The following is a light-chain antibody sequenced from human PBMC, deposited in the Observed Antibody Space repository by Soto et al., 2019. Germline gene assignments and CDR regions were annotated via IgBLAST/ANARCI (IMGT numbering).Light chain of an antibody. V-gene: IGKV3-20*01. CDR1: QSVTSNY. J-gene: IGKJ3*01. CDR2: GAS. CDR3: QQYGSSPQT. Sequence: EIVLTQSPGSLSLSPGERATLSCRASQSVTSNYLAWYQQKPGQAPRLLIFGASIRDTGVPDRFSGSGSGTDFTLTISRLEPEDFAVYYCQQYGSSPQTFGPGTKVDI.